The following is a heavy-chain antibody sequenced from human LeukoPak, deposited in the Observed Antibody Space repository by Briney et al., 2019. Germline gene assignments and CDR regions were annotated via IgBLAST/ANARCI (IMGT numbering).Heavy chain of an antibody. CDR1: GFTFSSYT. J-gene: IGHJ4*02. D-gene: IGHD3-10*01. CDR3: AKDRGYYGSGTGFDY. Sequence: GGSLRLSCAASGFTFSSYTMSWVRQAPGKGLEWVSAISGSGGSTYYADSVKGRFTISRDNSKNTLYLQMNSLRAEDTAVYYCAKDRGYYGSGTGFDYWGQGTLVTVSS. CDR2: ISGSGGST. V-gene: IGHV3-23*01.